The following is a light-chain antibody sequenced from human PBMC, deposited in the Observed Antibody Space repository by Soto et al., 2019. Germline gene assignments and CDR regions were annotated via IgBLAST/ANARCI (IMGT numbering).Light chain of an antibody. CDR2: AAS. CDR1: QSISSY. CDR3: QQSYSTPPYT. V-gene: IGKV1-39*01. Sequence: DIQMTQSPSSLSASVGDRVTITCRASQSISSYLNWYQQKPGKAPKLLIYAASSLQSGVPSRFXGSGSVTDFTITIRSLQPEDFATYYCQQSYSTPPYTFGQGTKLEIK. J-gene: IGKJ2*01.